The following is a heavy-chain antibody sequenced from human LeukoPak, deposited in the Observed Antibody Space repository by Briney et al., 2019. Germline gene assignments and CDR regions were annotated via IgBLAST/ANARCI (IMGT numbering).Heavy chain of an antibody. CDR1: GGSISRYS. D-gene: IGHD3-10*01. CDR3: ARAQWRFGELRGRYDWFDP. V-gene: IGHV4-59*01. CDR2: IYNSGRT. J-gene: IGHJ5*02. Sequence: SETLSLTCAVSGGSISRYSWSWVRQPPGKGLEWSGSIYNSGRTNYNPSPKSRVTISVDTSKNQFSLKLSSVTAADTAVYYCARAQWRFGELRGRYDWFDPWGQGTLVTVSS.